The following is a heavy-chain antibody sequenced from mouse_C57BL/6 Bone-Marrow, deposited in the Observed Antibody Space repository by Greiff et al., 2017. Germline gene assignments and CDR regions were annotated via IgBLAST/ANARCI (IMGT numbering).Heavy chain of an antibody. Sequence: QVQLQQPGAELVKPGASVKVSCKASGYTFTSYWMHWVKQRPGQGLEWIGRIHPSDSDTNYNQKFKGKATLTVDKSSSTAYMQLSSLTSEDSAVYYCAMYYYGSSSAWFAYWGQGTLVTVSA. CDR1: GYTFTSYW. D-gene: IGHD1-1*01. CDR3: AMYYYGSSSAWFAY. CDR2: IHPSDSDT. J-gene: IGHJ3*01. V-gene: IGHV1-74*01.